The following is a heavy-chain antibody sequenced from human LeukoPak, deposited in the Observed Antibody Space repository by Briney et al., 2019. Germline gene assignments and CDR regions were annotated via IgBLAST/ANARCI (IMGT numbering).Heavy chain of an antibody. J-gene: IGHJ4*02. V-gene: IGHV3-30*04. Sequence: GGSLRLSCAASGFTFSSCAMHWVRQAPGKGLEWVAVISYDGSNKYYADSVKGRFTISRDNSKNTLYLQMNSLRAEDTAVYYCARGMRGGSSGWFDFWGQGTLVTVSS. CDR2: ISYDGSNK. CDR3: ARGMRGGSSGWFDF. D-gene: IGHD6-19*01. CDR1: GFTFSSCA.